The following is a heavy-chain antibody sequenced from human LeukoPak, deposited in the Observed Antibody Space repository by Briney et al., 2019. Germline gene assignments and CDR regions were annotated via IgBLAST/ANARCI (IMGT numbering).Heavy chain of an antibody. D-gene: IGHD6-13*01. CDR1: GFTFSDYY. CDR2: ISSSGSNI. J-gene: IGHJ5*02. V-gene: IGHV3-11*01. CDR3: ARDRDAYSSRNWFDP. Sequence: KPGGSLRLSCAASGFTFSDYYMSWIRQAPGRGLEWVSYISSSGSNIYYADSVKGRFTISRDNDKNSLYLQMNMLRAEDTAVYYCARDRDAYSSRNWFDPWGQGTLVTVSS.